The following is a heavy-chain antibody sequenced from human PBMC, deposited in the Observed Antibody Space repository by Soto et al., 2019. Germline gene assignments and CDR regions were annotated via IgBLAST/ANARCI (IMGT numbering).Heavy chain of an antibody. CDR3: ARVRPRGGARIDY. V-gene: IGHV4-59*01. CDR1: GGSISRYY. Sequence: PSETLSLTCTVSGGSISRYYWSWIRQPPGKGLEWIGYIYYSGSTNYNPSLKSRVTISVDTSKNQFSLKLSSVTAADTAVYYCARVRPRGGARIDYWGQGTLVTVSS. CDR2: IYYSGST. D-gene: IGHD3-10*01. J-gene: IGHJ4*02.